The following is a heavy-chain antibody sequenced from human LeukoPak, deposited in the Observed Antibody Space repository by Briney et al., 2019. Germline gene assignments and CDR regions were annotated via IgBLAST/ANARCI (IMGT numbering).Heavy chain of an antibody. D-gene: IGHD4-17*01. Sequence: GGSLRLSCVASGFTLSSYSMNWGRQAPGKGVEWVSAISDSGGSTYYAESVEGRFTVSRDNSKNTLYMQMSTLRAEDTAVYYCVKTQTHFGDYRRDYWGQGTLVTVSS. J-gene: IGHJ4*02. CDR3: VKTQTHFGDYRRDY. CDR2: ISDSGGST. CDR1: GFTLSSYS. V-gene: IGHV3-23*01.